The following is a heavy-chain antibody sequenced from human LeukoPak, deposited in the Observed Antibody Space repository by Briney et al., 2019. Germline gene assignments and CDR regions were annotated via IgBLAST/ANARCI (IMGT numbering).Heavy chain of an antibody. D-gene: IGHD2-21*02. J-gene: IGHJ6*03. CDR1: GFTFSRFW. Sequence: PGGSLRLSCAASGFTFSRFWMTWVRQAPGKGLEWVANIHPHGSEEYYVDSVKGRFTISGDNAKNSLYLQMDSLRAEDTAVYYCIILTLVTAPRHYMDVWGKGTTVTVSS. CDR2: IHPHGSEE. V-gene: IGHV3-7*01. CDR3: IILTLVTAPRHYMDV.